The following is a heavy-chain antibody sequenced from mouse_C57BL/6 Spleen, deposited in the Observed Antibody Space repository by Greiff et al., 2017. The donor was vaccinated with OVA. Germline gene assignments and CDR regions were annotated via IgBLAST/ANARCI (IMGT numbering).Heavy chain of an antibody. V-gene: IGHV1-54*01. CDR3: ARNGSSPWFAY. Sequence: VQLQQSGAELVRPGTSVKVSCKASGYAFTNYLIEWVKQRPGQGLEWIGVINPGSGGTNYNEKFKGKATLTADKSSSTAYMQLSSLTSEDSAVYFCARNGSSPWFAYWGQGTLVTVSA. CDR1: GYAFTNYL. J-gene: IGHJ3*01. CDR2: INPGSGGT. D-gene: IGHD1-1*01.